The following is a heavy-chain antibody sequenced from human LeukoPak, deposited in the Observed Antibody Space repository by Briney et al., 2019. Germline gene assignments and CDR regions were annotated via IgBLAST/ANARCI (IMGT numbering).Heavy chain of an antibody. J-gene: IGHJ6*02. D-gene: IGHD6-19*01. CDR3: ARVRTSIAVYYGMDV. Sequence: SETLSLTCTVSGGSISGYYWSWIRQPPGKGLEWIGEINHSGSTNYNPSLKSRVTISVDTSKNQFSLKLSSVTAADTAVYYCARVRTSIAVYYGMDVWGQGTTVTVSS. CDR2: INHSGST. CDR1: GGSISGYY. V-gene: IGHV4-34*01.